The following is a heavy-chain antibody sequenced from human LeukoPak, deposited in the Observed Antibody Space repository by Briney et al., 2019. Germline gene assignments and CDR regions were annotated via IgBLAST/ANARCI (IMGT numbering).Heavy chain of an antibody. J-gene: IGHJ4*02. Sequence: SETLSLTCAVSGGSISSSGYSWSWIRQPPGKGLEWIGYIYHSGGTYYNPSLKSRVTISVDRSSNQFSLKLTSVTAADAAVYYCARTVTTTHFDYWGQGTLDTVSS. CDR2: IYHSGGT. V-gene: IGHV4-30-2*01. CDR3: ARTVTTTHFDY. D-gene: IGHD4-11*01. CDR1: GGSISSSGYS.